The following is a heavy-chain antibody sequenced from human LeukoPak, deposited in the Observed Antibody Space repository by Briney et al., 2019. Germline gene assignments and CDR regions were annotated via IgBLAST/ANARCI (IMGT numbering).Heavy chain of an antibody. CDR2: IVVGSGNT. D-gene: IGHD6-19*01. CDR3: AAGSIGSGWAYYFDY. J-gene: IGHJ4*02. Sequence: SVKVSCKASGFTFTSSAVQWVRQARGQRLEWIGLIVVGSGNTNYAQKFQERVTITRDMSTSTAYMELSSLRSEDTAVYYCAAGSIGSGWAYYFDYWGQGTLVTVSS. CDR1: GFTFTSSA. V-gene: IGHV1-58*01.